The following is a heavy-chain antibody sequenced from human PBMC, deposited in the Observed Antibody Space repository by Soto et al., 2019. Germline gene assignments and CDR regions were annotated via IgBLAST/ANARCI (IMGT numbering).Heavy chain of an antibody. J-gene: IGHJ4*02. CDR1: GGSISSYY. V-gene: IGHV4-59*01. CDR2: IYYSGST. D-gene: IGHD5-18*01. CDR3: ARDHPHSYGVYYFDY. Sequence: TSETLSLTCTVSGGSISSYYWSWIRQPPGKGLEWIGYIYYSGSTNYNPSLKSRVTISVDTSKNQFSLKVNSVTAADTAVYYCARDHPHSYGVYYFDYWGQGTPVTVSS.